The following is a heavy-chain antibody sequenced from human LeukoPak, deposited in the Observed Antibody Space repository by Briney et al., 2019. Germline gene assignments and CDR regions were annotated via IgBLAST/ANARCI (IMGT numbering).Heavy chain of an antibody. J-gene: IGHJ4*02. CDR1: GGSISNFY. V-gene: IGHV4-59*01. D-gene: IGHD2-15*01. CDR2: IRYSGST. CDR3: ATHPPRFCSGGTCSDY. Sequence: ASETLSLTCTVSGGSISNFYWSWIRQSPGKGPEWIGYIRYSGSTNYNPSLKSRVTISVDTSKNQFSLKLSSVTAADTAVYYCATHPPRFCSGGTCSDYWGQGTLVTVSS.